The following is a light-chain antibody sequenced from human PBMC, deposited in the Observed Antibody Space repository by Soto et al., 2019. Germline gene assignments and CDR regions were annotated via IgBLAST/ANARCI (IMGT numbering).Light chain of an antibody. CDR2: DAS. V-gene: IGKV1-5*01. J-gene: IGKJ2*01. Sequence: DIQMTQSPSTLSTSVGDRVTITCRASQSISSWLAWYQQKPGKAPKLLIYDASSLESGVPSRCSGSGSGTEFTLTVSSLQPDDFATYYCQQYNSYSPPFGQGTKLEIK. CDR1: QSISSW. CDR3: QQYNSYSPP.